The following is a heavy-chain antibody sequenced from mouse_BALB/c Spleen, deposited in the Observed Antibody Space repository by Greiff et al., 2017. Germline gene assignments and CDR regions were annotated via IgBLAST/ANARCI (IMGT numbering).Heavy chain of an antibody. Sequence: LQESGPELVKPGASVKMSCKASGYTFTRYVMHWVKQKPGQGLEWIGYINPYNDGTKYNEKFKGKATLTSDKSSSTAYMELSSLTSEDSAVYYCARRVLIYYDYDGFAYWGQGTLVTVSA. CDR1: GYTFTRYV. CDR3: ARRVLIYYDYDGFAY. D-gene: IGHD2-4*01. V-gene: IGHV1-14*01. J-gene: IGHJ3*01. CDR2: INPYNDGT.